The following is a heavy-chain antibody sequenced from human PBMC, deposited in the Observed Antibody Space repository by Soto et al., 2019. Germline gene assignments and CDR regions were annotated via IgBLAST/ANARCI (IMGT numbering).Heavy chain of an antibody. Sequence: SETLSLTCTVSCGSISSYYWSWIRQPPGKGLEWIGYIYYSGSTNYNPSLKSRVTISVDTSKNQFSLKLSSVTAADTAVYYCARERLLHENWFDPWGQGTLVTVSS. D-gene: IGHD2-15*01. CDR1: CGSISSYY. CDR3: ARERLLHENWFDP. J-gene: IGHJ5*02. CDR2: IYYSGST. V-gene: IGHV4-59*01.